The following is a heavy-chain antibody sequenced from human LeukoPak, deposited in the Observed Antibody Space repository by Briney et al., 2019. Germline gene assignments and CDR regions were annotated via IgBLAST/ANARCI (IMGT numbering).Heavy chain of an antibody. CDR1: GGSISSSSYY. Sequence: SETLCLTCAVSGGSISSSSYYWGWIRQPPGKGLEWIGSIYYSGSTYYNPSLKSRVTISVDRSKNQFSLRLNSVTAADTAVYYGARRYYYDNSDDNYHSFGYWGQGTLVTVSS. J-gene: IGHJ4*02. D-gene: IGHD3-22*01. CDR3: ARRYYYDNSDDNYHSFGY. CDR2: IYYSGST. V-gene: IGHV4-39*07.